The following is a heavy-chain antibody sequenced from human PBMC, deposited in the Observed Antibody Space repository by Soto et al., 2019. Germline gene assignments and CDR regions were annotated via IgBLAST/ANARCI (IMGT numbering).Heavy chain of an antibody. V-gene: IGHV4-34*01. J-gene: IGHJ5*02. D-gene: IGHD3-10*01. CDR2: INHSGST. CDR1: GGSFSGYY. Sequence: QVQLQQWGAGLLKPSETLSLTCAVYGGSFSGYYWSWIRQPPGQGLEWIGAINHSGSTNYNPSLMRRVTISVDTSKTPSSLKLTSVTAANTAVYYCARMPGQRRNNYGSGSYYYSYNWFDLWGQGTMVIVTS. CDR3: ARMPGQRRNNYGSGSYYYSYNWFDL.